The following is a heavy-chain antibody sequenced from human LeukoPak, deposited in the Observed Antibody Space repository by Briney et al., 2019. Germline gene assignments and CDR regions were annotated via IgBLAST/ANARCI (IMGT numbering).Heavy chain of an antibody. J-gene: IGHJ6*04. D-gene: IGHD3-16*01. CDR2: IYPGDSDT. V-gene: IGHV5-51*01. Sequence: GESLKISCKGSGYSFTSYWIAWVRQMPGKGLEWMGIIYPGDSDTRYSPSFQGQVTISADKSINTDYLQWSSLKAADTDMYYCARLSSAVLTYGMDVWGKGTTVTVSS. CDR3: ARLSSAVLTYGMDV. CDR1: GYSFTSYW.